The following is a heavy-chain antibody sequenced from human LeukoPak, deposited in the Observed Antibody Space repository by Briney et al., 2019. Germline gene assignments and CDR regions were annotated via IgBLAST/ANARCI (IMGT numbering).Heavy chain of an antibody. J-gene: IGHJ4*02. CDR3: ARESTTVAGTFDY. CDR2: INHSGST. D-gene: IGHD6-19*01. Sequence: PSETLSLTCTVSGGSISGYYWSWIRQPPGKGLEWIGEINHSGSTNYNPSLKSRVTISVDTSKNQFSLKLSSVTAADTAMYYCARESTTVAGTFDYWGQGTLVTVAS. CDR1: GGSISGYY. V-gene: IGHV4-34*01.